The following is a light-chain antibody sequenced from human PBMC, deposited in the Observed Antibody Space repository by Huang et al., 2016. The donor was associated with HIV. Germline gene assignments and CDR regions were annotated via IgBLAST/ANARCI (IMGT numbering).Light chain of an antibody. CDR2: VAS. V-gene: IGKV3-20*01. CDR1: QSVSDNY. J-gene: IGKJ1*01. CDR3: HQYGSSPRT. Sequence: EIVLTQSPGTLSLSPGERATLSCRASQSVSDNYLAWYKQKPGQAPRRRIFVASSRATVIPDRCSGSGSGTDFTLTISRLEPEDFAVYFCHQYGSSPRTFGQGTKVEIK.